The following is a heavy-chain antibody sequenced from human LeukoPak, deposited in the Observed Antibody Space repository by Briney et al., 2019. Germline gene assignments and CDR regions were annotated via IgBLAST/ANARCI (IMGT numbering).Heavy chain of an antibody. J-gene: IGHJ4*02. Sequence: GASVKVSCKASGGTFSSYAISWVRQAPGQGLEWMGRIIPILGIANYAQKFQGRVTITADKSTSTAYMELSSLRSEDTAVYYCARLDEYGSGSYSDYWGQGTLVTVSS. D-gene: IGHD3-10*01. CDR1: GGTFSSYA. CDR2: IIPILGIA. V-gene: IGHV1-69*04. CDR3: ARLDEYGSGSYSDY.